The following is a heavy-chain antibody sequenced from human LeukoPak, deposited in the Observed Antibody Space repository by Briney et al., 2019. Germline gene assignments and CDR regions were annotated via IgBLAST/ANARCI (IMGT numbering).Heavy chain of an antibody. Sequence: GESLKISCKGSGYSFTSYWIGWVRQMPGKGLEGMGIIYPGDSDTRYSPSFQGQVTISADKSISTAYLQWSSLKASDTAMYYCARRGILTGYYTNWFDPWGQGTLVTVSS. V-gene: IGHV5-51*01. D-gene: IGHD3-9*01. J-gene: IGHJ5*02. CDR3: ARRGILTGYYTNWFDP. CDR2: IYPGDSDT. CDR1: GYSFTSYW.